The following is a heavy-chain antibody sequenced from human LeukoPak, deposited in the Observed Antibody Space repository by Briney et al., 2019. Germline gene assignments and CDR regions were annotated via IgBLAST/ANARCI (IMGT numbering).Heavy chain of an antibody. J-gene: IGHJ4*02. CDR2: INPNSGGT. V-gene: IGHV1-2*02. Sequence: ASVKVSCKASGYTFTGYYMHWVRQAPGQGLEWMGWINPNSGGTNYAQKFQGRVTMTRDTSISTAYMELSRLGSDDTAVYYCARLVVGATYFDYWGQGTLVTVSS. CDR3: ARLVVGATYFDY. D-gene: IGHD1-26*01. CDR1: GYTFTGYY.